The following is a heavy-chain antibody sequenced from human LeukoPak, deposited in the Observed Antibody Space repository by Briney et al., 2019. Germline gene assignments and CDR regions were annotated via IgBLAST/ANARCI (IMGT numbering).Heavy chain of an antibody. Sequence: GASVKVSCKASGYTFTGYYMHWVRQAPGQGLEWMGWINPNSGGTNYAQKFQGRVTMTRDTSISTAYMELSRLRSDDTAVYYCARGAADSSGYYYGGWFDPWGQGTLVTVSS. CDR1: GYTFTGYY. D-gene: IGHD3-22*01. CDR3: ARGAADSSGYYYGGWFDP. CDR2: INPNSGGT. J-gene: IGHJ5*02. V-gene: IGHV1-2*02.